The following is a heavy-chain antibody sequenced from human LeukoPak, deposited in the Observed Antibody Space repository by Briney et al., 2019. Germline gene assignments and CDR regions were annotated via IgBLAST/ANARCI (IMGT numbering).Heavy chain of an antibody. CDR2: INPSGGST. Sequence: ASVKVSCKASGYTFTSYYMHWVRQAPGQGLEWMGIINPSGGSTSYAQKFQGRVTITRDTFASTAYMELSSLRSEDMAVYYCARALYHTFDYWGQGTLVTVSS. CDR3: ARALYHTFDY. CDR1: GYTFTSYY. J-gene: IGHJ4*02. D-gene: IGHD2-2*01. V-gene: IGHV1-46*01.